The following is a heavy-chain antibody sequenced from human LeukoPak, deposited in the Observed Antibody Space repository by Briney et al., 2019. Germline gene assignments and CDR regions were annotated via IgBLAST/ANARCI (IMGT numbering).Heavy chain of an antibody. CDR1: GGAISDSNYY. D-gene: IGHD1-26*01. V-gene: IGHV4-39*01. CDR3: ARYSGSHYAFDI. CDR2: IYYSGNT. J-gene: IGHJ3*02. Sequence: SETLSLTCTVSGGAISDSNYYWGWIRQLPGEGLEWIGNIYYSGNTFYNPSLKSRVTISVDTSKNQFSLKLSSVTAADTSLYYCARYSGSHYAFDIWGQGTMVTVSS.